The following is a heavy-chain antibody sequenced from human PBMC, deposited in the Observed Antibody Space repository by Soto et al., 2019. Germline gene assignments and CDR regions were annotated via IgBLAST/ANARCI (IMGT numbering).Heavy chain of an antibody. J-gene: IGHJ4*02. V-gene: IGHV1-69*01. CDR1: GDTLNNYA. D-gene: IGHD5-12*01. CDR2: ILPIFKTP. Sequence: QVQLVQSGAEVKKPGSSVKVSCKGSGDTLNNYAINWVRQAPGQGLEWMGGILPIFKTPTYAQKFQGRVTNAADESTSTAYMEVSSLRSDDTAVYFCATLASGGYFFQYWGQGTLVTVSS. CDR3: ATLASGGYFFQY.